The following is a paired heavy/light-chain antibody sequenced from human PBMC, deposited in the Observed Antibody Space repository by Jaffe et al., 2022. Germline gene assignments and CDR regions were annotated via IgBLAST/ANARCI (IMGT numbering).Heavy chain of an antibody. D-gene: IGHD1-1*01. Sequence: EVQVLESGGGLVQPGGSLRLSCAASGFTLNNYNMGWVRQAPGKGLEWVSALSGRNGYPSYADSVRGRFTISRDTSKNTLYLQMTSLRVEDTAVYFCAKDWNNWSDDLNLFDSWGQGTLVTVSS. CDR3: AKDWNNWSDDLNLFDS. CDR1: GFTLNNYN. V-gene: IGHV3-23*01. J-gene: IGHJ4*02. CDR2: LSGRNGYP.
Light chain of an antibody. CDR2: SAS. CDR3: QQYHNWPPYT. CDR1: QSVGYN. J-gene: IGKJ2*01. Sequence: ETVMTQSPATLSVSPGERATLSCRASQSVGYNLAWYQQKPGQAPRLLIHSASTRATDIPARFSGSGSGTEFTLTISSLQSEDFAVYYCQQYHNWPPYTFGQGTKLEIK. V-gene: IGKV3-15*01.